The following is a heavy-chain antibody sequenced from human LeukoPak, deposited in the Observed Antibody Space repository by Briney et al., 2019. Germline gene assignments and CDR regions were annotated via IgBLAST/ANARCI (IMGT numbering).Heavy chain of an antibody. Sequence: PSETLSLTCTVSGGSISSGGYYWSWLRQHPGKGLEWIGYIYYSGSTYYNPSLKSRVTISVDTSKNQFSLKLSSVTAADTAVYYCARESSVTPYYFDYWGQGTLVTVSS. V-gene: IGHV4-31*03. J-gene: IGHJ4*02. CDR2: IYYSGST. D-gene: IGHD4-11*01. CDR3: ARESSVTPYYFDY. CDR1: GGSISSGGYY.